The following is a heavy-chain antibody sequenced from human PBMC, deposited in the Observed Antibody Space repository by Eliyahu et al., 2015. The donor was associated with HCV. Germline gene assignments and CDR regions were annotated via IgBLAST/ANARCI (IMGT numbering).Heavy chain of an antibody. Sequence: EVELVESGGGLVKPGGSLRLSXSASGFIFSNYSMNWVRQAPGKGLEWVSCISSLGNFIYYGDSVKGRFTVSKDNARNSLYLQMNSLRPEDTAVYFCARAMGVAAPSDLWGHGTLVTVSS. V-gene: IGHV3-21*01. CDR1: GFIFSNYS. CDR3: ARAMGVAAPSDL. CDR2: ISSLGNFI. D-gene: IGHD6-19*01. J-gene: IGHJ5*02.